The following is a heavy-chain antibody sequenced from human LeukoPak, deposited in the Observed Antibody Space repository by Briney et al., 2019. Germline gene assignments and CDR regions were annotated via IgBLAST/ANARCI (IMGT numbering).Heavy chain of an antibody. D-gene: IGHD5-24*01. J-gene: IGHJ3*02. CDR3: ARDQRDGYNSVFDI. CDR1: GFTFSSYD. Sequence: GGSLRLSCAASGFTFSSYDMHWVRQAPGKGLEWVSVIYSGGSTYYADSVKGRFTISRDNSKNTLYLQMNSLRAEDTAVYYCARDQRDGYNSVFDIWGQGTMVTVSS. CDR2: IYSGGST. V-gene: IGHV3-53*01.